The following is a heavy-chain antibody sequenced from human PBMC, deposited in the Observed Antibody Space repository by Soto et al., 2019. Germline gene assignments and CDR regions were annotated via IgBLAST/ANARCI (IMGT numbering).Heavy chain of an antibody. CDR1: GFTFSYYY. D-gene: IGHD3-10*01. CDR2: ISNGGGTM. V-gene: IGHV3-11*01. J-gene: IGHJ4*02. CDR3: ARTLARGVVDY. Sequence: GESLRLSCEASGFTFSYYYMSWIRQAPGKGLDWVSYISNGGGTMHYADSVKGRFSMSRDNAKHSLYLQMNSLRAEDTAVYYCARTLARGVVDYWGQGTLVTVSS.